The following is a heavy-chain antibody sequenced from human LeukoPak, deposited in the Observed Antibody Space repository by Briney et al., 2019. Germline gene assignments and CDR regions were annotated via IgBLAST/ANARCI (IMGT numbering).Heavy chain of an antibody. Sequence: PGGSLRLSCAASGFTFSSYAMHWVRQAPGKGLEWVAVISYDGSNKYYADSVKGRFTISRDNSKNTLYLQMNSLRAEDTAVYYCARDRSMVRGVGFDPWGQGTLVTVSS. CDR3: ARDRSMVRGVGFDP. J-gene: IGHJ5*02. V-gene: IGHV3-30-3*01. CDR2: ISYDGSNK. CDR1: GFTFSSYA. D-gene: IGHD3-10*01.